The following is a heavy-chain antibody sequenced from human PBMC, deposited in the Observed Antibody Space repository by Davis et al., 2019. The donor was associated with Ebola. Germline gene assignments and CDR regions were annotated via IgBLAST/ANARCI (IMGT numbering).Heavy chain of an antibody. CDR2: IDPSDSYT. V-gene: IGHV5-10-1*01. CDR1: GYSFTTYW. Sequence: GESLKISCKGSGYSFTTYWIGWVRQMPGKGLEWMGRIDPSDSYTNYSPSFQGHVTISADKSISTAYLQWSSLKASDTAMYYCARRRYQLSTASWDYFDYWGQGTLVTVSS. J-gene: IGHJ4*02. CDR3: ARRRYQLSTASWDYFDY. D-gene: IGHD2-2*01.